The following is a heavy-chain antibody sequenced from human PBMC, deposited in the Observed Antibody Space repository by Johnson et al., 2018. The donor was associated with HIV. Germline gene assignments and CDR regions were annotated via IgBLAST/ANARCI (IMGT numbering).Heavy chain of an antibody. CDR3: AREARSERSAVAVSDAFDI. V-gene: IGHV3-7*01. D-gene: IGHD6-19*01. J-gene: IGHJ3*02. CDR1: EFTFSYYW. Sequence: VQLVESGGGVVQPGGSLRLSCAASEFTFSYYWMTWVRQAPGKGLEWVANIKQDGSEKYYVDSVKGRFTISRDNAKNSLYLQMNSLRAEDTAVYYCAREARSERSAVAVSDAFDIWGQGTMVTVSS. CDR2: IKQDGSEK.